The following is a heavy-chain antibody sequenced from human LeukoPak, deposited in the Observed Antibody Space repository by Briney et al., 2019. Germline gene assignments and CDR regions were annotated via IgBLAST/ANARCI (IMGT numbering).Heavy chain of an antibody. V-gene: IGHV4-34*01. J-gene: IGHJ3*02. Sequence: KPSETLSLTCAVYGGSFSGYYWSWIRQPPGKGLEWIGEINHSGSTNYDPSLKSRVTISVDTSKNQFSLKLSSVTAADTAVYYCARGSVNFDIWGQGTMVTVSS. CDR2: INHSGST. CDR1: GGSFSGYY. CDR3: ARGSVNFDI.